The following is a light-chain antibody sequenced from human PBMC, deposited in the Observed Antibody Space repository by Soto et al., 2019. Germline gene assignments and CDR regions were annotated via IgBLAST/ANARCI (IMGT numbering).Light chain of an antibody. Sequence: QSVLTQPASVSGSPGQSITISCIGTSSDVGAFNYVSWYQHHPGKAPKLIIYDVTDRPSGVSNRFSASKSGNTASLTISGLQAEYEADYYCRSYTNRNTEAFRTGTKVTVL. CDR2: DVT. V-gene: IGLV2-14*03. J-gene: IGLJ1*01. CDR3: RSYTNRNTEA. CDR1: SSDVGAFNY.